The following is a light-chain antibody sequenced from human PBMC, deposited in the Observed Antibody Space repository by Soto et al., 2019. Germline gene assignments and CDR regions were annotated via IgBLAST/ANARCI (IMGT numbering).Light chain of an antibody. V-gene: IGLV2-23*01. CDR3: CSFALRSTLI. CDR2: EGG. Sequence: QSVLTQPASVSRSPGQSITISCTGTSSDVGNYNLVSWYQQYPGKAPKLMIYEGGKRPSGVSNRFSGSKSGNTGSLTISGLQAEDEADYYCCSFALRSTLIFGGGTKLTVL. J-gene: IGLJ2*01. CDR1: SSDVGNYNL.